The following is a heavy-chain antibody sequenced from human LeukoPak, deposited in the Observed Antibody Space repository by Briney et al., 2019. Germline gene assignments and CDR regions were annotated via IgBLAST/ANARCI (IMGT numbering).Heavy chain of an antibody. V-gene: IGHV3-30-3*01. CDR1: RFTFSNYA. CDR3: ARDGSGSYYYPRHFDY. CDR2: ISYDGGNK. D-gene: IGHD3-10*01. Sequence: PGRSLRLSCAASRFTFSNYAVHWVRQAPGKGLEWVAVISYDGGNKYYADSVKGRFTISRDNSKNTLYLQMNSLRADDTAVYYCARDGSGSYYYPRHFDYWGQGTLVTVSS. J-gene: IGHJ4*02.